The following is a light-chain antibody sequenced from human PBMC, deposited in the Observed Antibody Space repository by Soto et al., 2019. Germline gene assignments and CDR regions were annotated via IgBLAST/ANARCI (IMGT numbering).Light chain of an antibody. CDR1: QSVSSSY. Sequence: EIVLTQSPGTLSLSPGERATLSCRASQSVSSSYLAWYQQKPGQAPRLLIYGASSRATGIPERFSGSGSGTDFAFTISRLEPEDFAVYYCQQYGSSPWTFGQGNKVEIK. CDR3: QQYGSSPWT. J-gene: IGKJ1*01. CDR2: GAS. V-gene: IGKV3-20*01.